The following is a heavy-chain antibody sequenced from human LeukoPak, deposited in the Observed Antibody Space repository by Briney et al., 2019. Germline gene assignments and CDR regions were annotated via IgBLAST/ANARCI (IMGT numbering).Heavy chain of an antibody. CDR3: ARDLEPYGSGSAYYMDV. J-gene: IGHJ6*03. Sequence: GGSLRLSCAASGFTVSSNYMSWVRQAPGKGLEWVSVIYSGGSTYYADSVKGRFTISRDNSKNTLYLQMNSLRAEDTAVHYCARDLEPYGSGSAYYMDVWGKGTAVTVSS. V-gene: IGHV3-53*01. D-gene: IGHD3-10*01. CDR1: GFTVSSNY. CDR2: IYSGGST.